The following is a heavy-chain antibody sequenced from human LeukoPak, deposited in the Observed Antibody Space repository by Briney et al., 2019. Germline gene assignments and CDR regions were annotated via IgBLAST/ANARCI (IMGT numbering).Heavy chain of an antibody. CDR2: ISSSSSYI. CDR1: GFTFSSYS. V-gene: IGHV3-21*01. D-gene: IGHD2-2*01. J-gene: IGHJ6*03. CDR3: ARHVVVPAESYYMDV. Sequence: PGGSLRLSCAASGFTFSSYSMNWVRQPPGKGLEWVSSISSSSSYIYYADSVKGRFTISRDNAKNSLYLQMNSLRAEDTAVYYCARHVVVPAESYYMDVWGKGTTVTVSS.